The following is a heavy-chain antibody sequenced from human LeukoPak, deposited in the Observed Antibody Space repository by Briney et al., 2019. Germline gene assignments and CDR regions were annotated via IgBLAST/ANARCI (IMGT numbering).Heavy chain of an antibody. CDR3: ARDGGIAAADAFDY. CDR2: VSSSSSTI. CDR1: GFTFSSYS. Sequence: GGSLRLSCAASGFTFSSYSMNWVRQAPGKGLEWVSYVSSSSSTIYYADSVKGRFTISRDNAKDSLYLQMNSLRAEDTAVYYCARDGGIAAADAFDYWGQGTLVTVSS. D-gene: IGHD6-13*01. V-gene: IGHV3-48*01. J-gene: IGHJ4*02.